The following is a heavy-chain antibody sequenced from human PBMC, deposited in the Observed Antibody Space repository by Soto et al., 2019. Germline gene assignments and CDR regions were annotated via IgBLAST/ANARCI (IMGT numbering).Heavy chain of an antibody. CDR1: GGSVSSGSYY. V-gene: IGHV4-61*01. CDR3: ARGETYYYDSSGYHFDY. Sequence: SETLSLTCTVSGGSVSSGSYYWSWIRHPPGKGLEWIGYIYYSGSTNYNPSLKSRVTISVDTSKNQFSLKLSSVTAADTAVYYCARGETYYYDSSGYHFDYWGQGTLVTVSS. J-gene: IGHJ4*02. D-gene: IGHD3-22*01. CDR2: IYYSGST.